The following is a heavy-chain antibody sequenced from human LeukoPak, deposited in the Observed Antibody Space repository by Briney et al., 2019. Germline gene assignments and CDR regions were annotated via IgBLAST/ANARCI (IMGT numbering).Heavy chain of an antibody. D-gene: IGHD3-22*01. CDR2: ISYDGSNK. V-gene: IGHV3-30-3*01. Sequence: GRSLRLSCAASGFTFGGYAMHWVRQAPGKGLEWVAIISYDGSNKYYADSMKGRFTISRDNSKKTLYLQMNSLRTEDTATYYCAKDFYDSSGYPSNWGQGTLVTVSS. CDR3: AKDFYDSSGYPSN. J-gene: IGHJ4*02. CDR1: GFTFGGYA.